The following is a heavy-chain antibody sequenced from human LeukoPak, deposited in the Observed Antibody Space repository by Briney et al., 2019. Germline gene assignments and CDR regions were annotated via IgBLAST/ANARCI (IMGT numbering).Heavy chain of an antibody. Sequence: PGGSLRLSCAASGFTFSNAWMSWVRQAPGKGLEWVGRIKSKTDGGTTDYAAPVKGRFTISRDDSKNTLYLQMNSLKTEDTAVYYCTTGVVPAAIYYYYGMDVWGQGTTVTVSS. CDR1: GFTFSNAW. V-gene: IGHV3-15*01. CDR3: TTGVVPAAIYYYYGMDV. CDR2: IKSKTDGGTT. D-gene: IGHD2-2*01. J-gene: IGHJ6*02.